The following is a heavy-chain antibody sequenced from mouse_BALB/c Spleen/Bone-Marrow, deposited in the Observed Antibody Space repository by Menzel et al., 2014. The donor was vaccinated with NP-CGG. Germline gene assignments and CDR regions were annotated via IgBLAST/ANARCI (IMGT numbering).Heavy chain of an antibody. Sequence: VQLQESGAELVRPGTSVKISRKASGYTLTNYWLGWVRQRPGHGLEWIGDIYPGGIYTNYNEKFKGKATLTADTSSSTAYMQLSSLTSEDSAVYFCAKEDRTEEYYYVMDYWGQGTSVTVSS. CDR3: AKEDRTEEYYYVMDY. V-gene: IGHV1-63*02. J-gene: IGHJ4*01. D-gene: IGHD2-14*01. CDR1: GYTLTNYW. CDR2: IYPGGIYT.